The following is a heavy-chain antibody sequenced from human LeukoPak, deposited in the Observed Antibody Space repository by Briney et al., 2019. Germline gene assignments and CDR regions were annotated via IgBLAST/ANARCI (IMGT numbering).Heavy chain of an antibody. Sequence: SETLSLTCSVSGYSISSGFYWGWIRQPPGKGLECIGSMFHSGSTYYNPSLKSRVTISVDKSKNQFSLKLSSVTAADTAVYYCARIAAAGTFDVWSYYYYYMDVWGKGTTVTVSS. CDR1: GYSISSGFY. V-gene: IGHV4-38-2*02. CDR2: MFHSGST. J-gene: IGHJ6*03. D-gene: IGHD6-13*01. CDR3: ARIAAAGTFDVWSYYYYYMDV.